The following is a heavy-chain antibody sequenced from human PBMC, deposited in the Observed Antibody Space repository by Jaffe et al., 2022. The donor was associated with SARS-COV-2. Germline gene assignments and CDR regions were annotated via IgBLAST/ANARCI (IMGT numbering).Heavy chain of an antibody. J-gene: IGHJ1*01. D-gene: IGHD2-21*02. CDR2: ISAGGVLI. V-gene: IGHV3-21*01. CDR3: ARDPYCGGDCYSSYFQH. Sequence: EVQLAESGGGLVNPGGSLRLSCAASGFTFSNYGMSWIRQAPGKGLEWISSISAGGVLIYSAESVRGRFTISRDNAKNSLYLQMNSLSVDDTAVYYCARDPYCGGDCYSSYFQHWGQGTLVTVSS. CDR1: GFTFSNYG.